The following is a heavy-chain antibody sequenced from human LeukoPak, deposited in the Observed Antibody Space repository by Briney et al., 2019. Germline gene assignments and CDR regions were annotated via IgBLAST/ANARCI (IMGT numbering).Heavy chain of an antibody. V-gene: IGHV3-48*03. CDR3: ARDTYYYGSGSYYVFDY. CDR1: GFTFSSYE. Sequence: GGSLRLSCAASGFTFSSYEMNWVRQAPGKGLEWVSYISSSGSTKYYADSVKGRFTISRDNAKNSLYLQMNSLRAEDTAVYYCARDTYYYGSGSYYVFDYWGQGTLVTVSS. J-gene: IGHJ4*02. D-gene: IGHD3-10*01. CDR2: ISSSGSTK.